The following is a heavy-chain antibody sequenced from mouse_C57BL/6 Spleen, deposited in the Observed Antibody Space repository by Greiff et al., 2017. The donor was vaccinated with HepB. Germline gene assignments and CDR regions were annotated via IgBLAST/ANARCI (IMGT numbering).Heavy chain of an antibody. J-gene: IGHJ4*01. V-gene: IGHV1-85*01. CDR2: IYPRDGST. Sequence: VQLQQSGPELVKPGASVKLSCKASGYTFTSYDINWVKQRPGQGLEWIGWIYPRDGSTKYNEKFKGKATLTVDTSSSTAYMELHSLTSEDSAVYFCASSITTVVELYTMDYWGQGTSVTVSS. CDR1: GYTFTSYD. CDR3: ASSITTVVELYTMDY. D-gene: IGHD1-1*01.